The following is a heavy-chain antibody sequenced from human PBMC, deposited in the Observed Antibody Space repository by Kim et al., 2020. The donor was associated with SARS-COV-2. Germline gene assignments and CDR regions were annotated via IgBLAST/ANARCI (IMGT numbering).Heavy chain of an antibody. CDR3: VNGGGTSSAAY. CDR1: GYTFSNYW. V-gene: IGHV5-51*01. CDR2: IYPGDSDT. Sequence: GESLKISCKGSGYTFSNYWIGWVRQMPGKGLEWMGIIYPGDSDTRYSPSFRGQVTISADKSISTAYLQWSSLKASDTAMYYCVNGGGTSSAAYWGQGTLVTVSS. D-gene: IGHD6-6*01. J-gene: IGHJ4*02.